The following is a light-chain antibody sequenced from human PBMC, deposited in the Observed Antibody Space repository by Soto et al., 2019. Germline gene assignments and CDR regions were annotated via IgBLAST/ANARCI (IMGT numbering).Light chain of an antibody. CDR1: SSDVGDYKY. CDR2: EVS. CDR3: SSYTTIFTYV. J-gene: IGLJ1*01. Sequence: QSVLTQPASVSGSPGQSITISCTGTSSDVGDYKYVSWYQQHPGKAPKLVISEVSNRPSGISNRFSGSKSGNTASLTISGLQAEDEADYYCSSYTTIFTYVFXIGTKVTVL. V-gene: IGLV2-14*01.